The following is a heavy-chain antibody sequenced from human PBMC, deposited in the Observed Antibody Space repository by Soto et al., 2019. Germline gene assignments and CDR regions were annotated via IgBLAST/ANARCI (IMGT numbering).Heavy chain of an antibody. D-gene: IGHD5-12*01. J-gene: IGHJ4*02. V-gene: IGHV3-23*01. CDR2: ISGSGGST. CDR1: GFTFSSYA. Sequence: EVQLLESGGGLVQPGGSLRLSCAASGFTFSSYAMSWVRQAPGKGLEWVSAISGSGGSTYYADSVKGRFTIPRDNSKNTLYLQMNSLRAEDTAVYYCAKNSAATIRLGYDYWGQGTLVTVSS. CDR3: AKNSAATIRLGYDY.